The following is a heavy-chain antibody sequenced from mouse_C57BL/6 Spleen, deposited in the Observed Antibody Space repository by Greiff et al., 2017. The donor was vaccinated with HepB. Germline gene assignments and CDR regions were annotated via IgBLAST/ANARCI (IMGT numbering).Heavy chain of an antibody. CDR1: GYTFTSYW. D-gene: IGHD1-1*01. Sequence: VQLQQPGAELVRPGSSVKLSCKASGYTFTSYWMDWVKQRPGQGLEWIGNIYPSDSETHYNQKFKDKATLTVDKSSSTAYMQLSSLTSEDSAVYYCARRDYYYGSSYVGGFDYWGQGTTLTVSS. CDR3: ARRDYYYGSSYVGGFDY. CDR2: IYPSDSET. J-gene: IGHJ2*01. V-gene: IGHV1-61*01.